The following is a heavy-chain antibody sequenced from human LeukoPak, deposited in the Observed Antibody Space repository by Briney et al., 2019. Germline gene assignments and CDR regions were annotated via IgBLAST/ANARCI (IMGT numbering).Heavy chain of an antibody. V-gene: IGHV4-34*01. CDR2: INYTGGT. Sequence: PSETLSLTCAVHGGSLSGYYWSWICQSPGKGLEWIGEINYTGGTNYNPSLKSRVTISVDTSKNQFSLKLSSVTAADTAVYYCARGGYYYDSSSLVDYWGQGTLVTVSS. D-gene: IGHD3-22*01. CDR1: GGSLSGYY. CDR3: ARGGYYYDSSSLVDY. J-gene: IGHJ4*02.